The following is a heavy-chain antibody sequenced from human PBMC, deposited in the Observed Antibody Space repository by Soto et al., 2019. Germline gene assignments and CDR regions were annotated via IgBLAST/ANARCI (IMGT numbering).Heavy chain of an antibody. CDR2: IYYSGST. D-gene: IGHD3-22*01. CDR1: GGSISSGDYY. V-gene: IGHV4-30-4*01. CDR3: ARDSTGYYYDSSGSYYGMDV. Sequence: SETLSLTCTVSGGSISSGDYYWSWIRQPPGKGLEWIGYIYYSGSTYYNPSLKSRVTISVDTSKNQFSLKLSSVTAADAAVYYCARDSTGYYYDSSGSYYGMDVWGQVTTVTVSS. J-gene: IGHJ6*02.